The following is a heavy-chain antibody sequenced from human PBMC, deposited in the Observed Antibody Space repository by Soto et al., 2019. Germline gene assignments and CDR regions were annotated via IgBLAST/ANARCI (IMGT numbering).Heavy chain of an antibody. CDR2: IYYDGSNI. CDR3: ARVGGSVTSDY. CDR1: GFTFSAYG. J-gene: IGHJ4*02. Sequence: QVQLVESGGGVVQPGKSLRLSCAASGFTFSAYGMHWVRRAPGKGLEWVAMIYYDGSNIYYADSVKGRFTISRDNSKNTLYLQMNSLRAEDTAVYYCARVGGSVTSDYWGQGPLFTVSS. D-gene: IGHD3-10*01. V-gene: IGHV3-33*01.